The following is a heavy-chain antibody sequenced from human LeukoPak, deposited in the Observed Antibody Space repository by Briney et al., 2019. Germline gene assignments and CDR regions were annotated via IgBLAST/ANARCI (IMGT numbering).Heavy chain of an antibody. CDR3: ARGYCSSTSCANSWFDP. CDR2: INPSGGST. Sequence: GASVKVSCKPSRYTFTSYYLQWVRQAPGQGGEWMGIINPSGGSTSYEQKFQGRVRMTRDTSMSTVYMELSRLRSEDTAVYYCARGYCSSTSCANSWFDPWGQGTLVTVSS. V-gene: IGHV1-46*01. D-gene: IGHD2-2*01. CDR1: RYTFTSYY. J-gene: IGHJ5*02.